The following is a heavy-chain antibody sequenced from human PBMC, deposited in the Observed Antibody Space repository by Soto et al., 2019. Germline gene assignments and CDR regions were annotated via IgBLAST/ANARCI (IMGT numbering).Heavy chain of an antibody. J-gene: IGHJ6*02. V-gene: IGHV3-23*01. CDR3: AKGAYDFWSGYYGYYYYGMDV. CDR2: ISGTGGST. Sequence: PGGSLRLSCAASGFTFSSYAISWVRQAPGKGLEWVSAISGTGGSTFYADSVKGRFTISRDNSKNTLYLQLNSLRAEDTALYYCAKGAYDFWSGYYGYYYYGMDVWGQGTTVTVSS. D-gene: IGHD3-3*01. CDR1: GFTFSSYA.